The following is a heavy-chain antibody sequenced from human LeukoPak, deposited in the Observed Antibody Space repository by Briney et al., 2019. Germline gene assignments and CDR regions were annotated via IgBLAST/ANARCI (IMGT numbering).Heavy chain of an antibody. Sequence: PSETPSLTCAVYGGSFSGYYWSWIRQPPGKGLEWIGEINHSGSTNYNPSLKSRVTISVDTSKNQFSLKLSSVTAADTAVYYCARSRYSYFDYWGQGTLVTVSS. D-gene: IGHD5-18*01. J-gene: IGHJ4*02. CDR2: INHSGST. CDR1: GGSFSGYY. V-gene: IGHV4-34*01. CDR3: ARSRYSYFDY.